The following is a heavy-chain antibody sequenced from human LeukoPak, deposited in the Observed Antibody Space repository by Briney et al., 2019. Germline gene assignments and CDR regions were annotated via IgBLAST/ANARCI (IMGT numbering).Heavy chain of an antibody. CDR2: ISGSGSIK. CDR1: GFTFSDYY. J-gene: IGHJ4*02. V-gene: IGHV3-11*01. CDR3: ARESVGSTLDY. Sequence: GGSLRLSCAASGFTFSDYYMSWIRPAPGKELGWVSYISGSGSIKQYADSVKGRFTISRDNGKNSFYLQMNSLRAEDTAVYYCARESVGSTLDYWGQGTLVTVSS. D-gene: IGHD1-26*01.